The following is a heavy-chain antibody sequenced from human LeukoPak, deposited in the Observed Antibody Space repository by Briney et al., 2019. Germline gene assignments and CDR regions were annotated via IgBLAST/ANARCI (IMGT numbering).Heavy chain of an antibody. CDR2: IYYSGST. CDR3: ARRDGSGPIYYYYSMDV. J-gene: IGHJ6*02. D-gene: IGHD3-10*01. V-gene: IGHV4-59*01. CDR1: GGSISSYY. Sequence: SETLSLTCTVPGGSISSYYWSWIRKPPGKGLERIGHIYYSGSTNYNPSLKSRVTISVVKSKNQFSMKLSSVTAADTAVNYCARRDGSGPIYYYYSMDVWGQGTTATV.